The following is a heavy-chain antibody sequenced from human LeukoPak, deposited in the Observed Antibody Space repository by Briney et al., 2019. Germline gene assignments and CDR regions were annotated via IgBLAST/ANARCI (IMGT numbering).Heavy chain of an antibody. V-gene: IGHV3-74*01. CDR1: GLTFSSNR. Sequence: GVSLRLSCVASGLTFSSNRMHWVRQAPGKGLVWVSQINGDGSRAGYAASVKGRFTISRDNAKNTVYLQMNSLTAKDTALYYCARVYYGADEFWGQGTLVTVSS. J-gene: IGHJ4*02. CDR2: INGDGSRA. CDR3: ARVYYGADEF. D-gene: IGHD4-17*01.